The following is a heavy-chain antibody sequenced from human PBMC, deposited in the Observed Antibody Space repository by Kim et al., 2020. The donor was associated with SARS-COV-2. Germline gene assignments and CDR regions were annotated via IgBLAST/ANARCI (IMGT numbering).Heavy chain of an antibody. Sequence: SVKVSCKASGGTFSIYVISWVRQAPGQGLEWMGGIVPIFGTANYAQKFQDRITITADESTSTVYMEVNSLRSDDTAVYYCARREINWNAFDIWGQGTMV. CDR3: ARREINWNAFDI. CDR2: IVPIFGTA. D-gene: IGHD3-3*01. J-gene: IGHJ3*02. V-gene: IGHV1-69*13. CDR1: GGTFSIYV.